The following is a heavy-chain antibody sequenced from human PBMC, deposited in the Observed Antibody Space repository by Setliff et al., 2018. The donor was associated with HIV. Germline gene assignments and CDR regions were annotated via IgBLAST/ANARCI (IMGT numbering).Heavy chain of an antibody. Sequence: GGSLRLSCAASGFSFGNFAMHWVRQAPGKGLEWLAVISSDGTNEYYVDSVRGRFTISRDNDRNTLNLRLDRLRADDTAVYYCAKSSLIVVVGTDYYSLDVWGQGTTVTVSS. CDR3: AKSSLIVVVGTDYYSLDV. D-gene: IGHD3-22*01. CDR2: ISSDGTNE. CDR1: GFSFGNFA. J-gene: IGHJ6*02. V-gene: IGHV3-30*04.